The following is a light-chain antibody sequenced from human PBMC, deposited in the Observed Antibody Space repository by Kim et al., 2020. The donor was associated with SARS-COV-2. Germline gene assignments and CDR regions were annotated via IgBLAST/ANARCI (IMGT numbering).Light chain of an antibody. CDR1: QDIRND. V-gene: IGKV1-17*01. CDR2: GAS. J-gene: IGKJ5*01. Sequence: ASVGDRVTITCRASQDIRNDLGWYQQNPGRAPKRLIYGASSLQSGVPSRFSGSGSGTEFTLTISSLQPEDFATYFYLQHNSYPITFGQGTRLEIK. CDR3: LQHNSYPIT.